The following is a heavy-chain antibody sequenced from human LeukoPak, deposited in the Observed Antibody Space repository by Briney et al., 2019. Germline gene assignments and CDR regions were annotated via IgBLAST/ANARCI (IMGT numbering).Heavy chain of an antibody. D-gene: IGHD1-26*01. CDR1: GGTFSSYA. CDR2: IIPIFGTA. J-gene: IGHJ4*02. Sequence: SLKVSCKASGGTFSSYAISWVRQAPGQGLEWMGGIIPIFGTANYAQKFQGRVTITTDESTSTAYMELSSLRSEDTAVYYCARGPSSGSYLDYWGQGTLVTVSS. V-gene: IGHV1-69*05. CDR3: ARGPSSGSYLDY.